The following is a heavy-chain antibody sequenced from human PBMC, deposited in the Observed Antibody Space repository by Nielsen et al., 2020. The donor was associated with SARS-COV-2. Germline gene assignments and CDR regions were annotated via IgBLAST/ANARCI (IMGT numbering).Heavy chain of an antibody. Sequence: WIRQPPGKGLEWIGSIYHSGSTYYNPSLKSRVTISVDTSKNQFSLKLSSVTAADTAVYYCARDHTVTGLDYWGQGTLVTVSS. CDR3: ARDHTVTGLDY. CDR2: IYHSGST. D-gene: IGHD4-17*01. J-gene: IGHJ4*02. V-gene: IGHV4-38-2*02.